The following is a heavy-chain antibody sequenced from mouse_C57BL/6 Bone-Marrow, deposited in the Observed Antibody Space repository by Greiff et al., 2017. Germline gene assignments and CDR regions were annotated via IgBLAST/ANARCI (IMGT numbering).Heavy chain of an antibody. CDR2: IHPNSGST. D-gene: IGHD4-1*01. J-gene: IGHJ4*01. V-gene: IGHV1-64*01. Sequence: QVQLQQPGAELVKPGAPVKLSCKASGYTFTSYWMHWVKQRPGQGLEWIGMIHPNSGSTNYNEKFKSKATLTVDKSSSTAYMQLSSLTSEDSAVYYCAREGRWDGAMDYWGQGTSVTVSS. CDR3: AREGRWDGAMDY. CDR1: GYTFTSYW.